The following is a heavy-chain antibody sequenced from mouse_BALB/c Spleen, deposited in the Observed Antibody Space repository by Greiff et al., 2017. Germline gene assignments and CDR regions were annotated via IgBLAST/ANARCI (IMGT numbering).Heavy chain of an antibody. Sequence: DVMLVESGGGLVQPGGSRKLSCAASGFTFSSFGMHWVRQAPEKGLEWVAYISSGSSTIYYADTVKGRFTISRDNPKNTLFLQMTSLRSEDTAMYYCASNWDYWGQGTTLTVSS. CDR2: ISSGSSTI. CDR1: GFTFSSFG. J-gene: IGHJ2*01. CDR3: ASNWDY. V-gene: IGHV5-17*02. D-gene: IGHD4-1*02.